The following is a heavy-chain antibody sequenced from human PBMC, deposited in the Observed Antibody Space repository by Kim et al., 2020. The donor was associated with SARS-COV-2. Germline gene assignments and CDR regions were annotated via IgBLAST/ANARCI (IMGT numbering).Heavy chain of an antibody. CDR2: INHNGYT. CDR3: ARASSNLGNGWLDP. Sequence: SETLSLTCDVYNGSFSGYYWSWIRQSPGKGLEWIGQINHNGYTDYNPSLKSRVTISGDTSKNQVYLKMTSVTAADTAVYYCARASSNLGNGWLDPWGRGTLVTVSS. CDR1: NGSFSGYY. J-gene: IGHJ5*02. V-gene: IGHV4-34*01. D-gene: IGHD7-27*01.